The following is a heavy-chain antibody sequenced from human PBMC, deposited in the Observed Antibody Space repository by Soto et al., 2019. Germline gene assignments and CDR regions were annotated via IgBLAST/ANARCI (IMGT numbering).Heavy chain of an antibody. CDR3: ARGGVSTHTFDY. CDR2: IYPSDSDT. CDR1: GYNFAGYW. J-gene: IGHJ4*02. D-gene: IGHD3-3*01. Sequence: PGESLKISCKGSGYNFAGYWIAWVRQMPGKGLELMGIIYPSDSDTRYRPSFQGQVTISADKSINSAYLQWSSLRASDTAMYYCARGGVSTHTFDYWGQGTPVTVSS. V-gene: IGHV5-51*01.